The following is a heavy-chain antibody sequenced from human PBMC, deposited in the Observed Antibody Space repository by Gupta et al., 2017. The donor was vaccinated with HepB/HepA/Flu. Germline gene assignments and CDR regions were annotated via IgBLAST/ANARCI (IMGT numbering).Heavy chain of an antibody. CDR1: GFTFNNYW. V-gene: IGHV3-7*01. CDR3: ARDANYDSLSWFDP. Sequence: EVQLVESGGGLVQPGGSLRLSCAASGFTFNNYWMHWVRQAPGTGLEWVANINQDGSKMYYVGSVRGRFTISRDNANNSLFLQMNSLRAEDTAVYYCARDANYDSLSWFDPWGQGTLVTVSS. CDR2: INQDGSKM. D-gene: IGHD3-9*01. J-gene: IGHJ5*02.